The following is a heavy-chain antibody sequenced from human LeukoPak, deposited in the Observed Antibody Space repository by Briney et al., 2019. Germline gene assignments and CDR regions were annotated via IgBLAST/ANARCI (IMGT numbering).Heavy chain of an antibody. CDR1: GFTFSSYW. CDR2: IKQDGSEK. D-gene: IGHD2-21*02. J-gene: IGHJ4*02. Sequence: PGGSQRLSCAASGFTFSSYWMSWVRQAPGKGLEWVANIKQDGSEKNYVDSVKGRFTISRDNSKNTLDLQMTGLRTEDTAVYYCARGVVTAYAAFDSWGQGTLVTVSS. CDR3: ARGVVTAYAAFDS. V-gene: IGHV3-7*01.